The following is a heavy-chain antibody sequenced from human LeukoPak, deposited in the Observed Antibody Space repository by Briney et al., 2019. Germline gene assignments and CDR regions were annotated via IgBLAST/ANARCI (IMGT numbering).Heavy chain of an antibody. Sequence: GASVKVSCKASGYTFTSYGISWVRQAPGQGLEWMGWISAYNGNTNYAQKLQGRVTMTTDTSTSTAYMELRSLRSDDTAVYYCARRATDIVVVPAAIQSPAYYYYYMDVWGKGTTVTVSS. V-gene: IGHV1-18*01. CDR2: ISAYNGNT. J-gene: IGHJ6*03. CDR1: GYTFTSYG. CDR3: ARRATDIVVVPAAIQSPAYYYYYMDV. D-gene: IGHD2-2*01.